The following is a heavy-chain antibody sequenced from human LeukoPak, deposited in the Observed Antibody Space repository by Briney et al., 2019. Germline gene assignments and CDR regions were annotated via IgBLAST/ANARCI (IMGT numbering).Heavy chain of an antibody. D-gene: IGHD2-2*01. V-gene: IGHV4-59*01. J-gene: IGHJ4*02. CDR1: GVSISSYY. Sequence: SETLSLTCTVSGVSISSYYWSWIRQPPGKGLEWIGYIYYSGSTNYNPSLKSRVTISVDTSKNQFSLKLSSVTAADTAVYYCARGPIGYCSSTSCPVDYWGQGTLVTVSS. CDR2: IYYSGST. CDR3: ARGPIGYCSSTSCPVDY.